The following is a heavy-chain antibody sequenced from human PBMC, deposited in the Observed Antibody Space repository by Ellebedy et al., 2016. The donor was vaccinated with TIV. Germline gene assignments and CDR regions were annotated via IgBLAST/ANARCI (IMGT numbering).Heavy chain of an antibody. J-gene: IGHJ4*02. Sequence: PGGSLRLSCAASGFTFGDYYMTWIRQAPGKGLEWISYISIDGGAIYYADSVKGRFTIFRDNAAHSLYLQINSLRADDTAVYYCARFRYTSAWHLGHNGLDCWGQGTLVSVSS. CDR3: ARFRYTSAWHLGHNGLDC. D-gene: IGHD6-19*01. CDR2: ISIDGGAI. V-gene: IGHV3-11*01. CDR1: GFTFGDYY.